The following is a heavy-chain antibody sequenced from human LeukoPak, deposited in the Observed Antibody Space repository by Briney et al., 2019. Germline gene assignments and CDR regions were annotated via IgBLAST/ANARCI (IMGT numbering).Heavy chain of an antibody. CDR3: ARDLDPGFGGAIDY. D-gene: IGHD3-16*01. CDR2: ISTNGGNT. CDR1: GFTISNYA. V-gene: IGHV3-64*01. J-gene: IGHJ4*02. Sequence: PRGSLRLSCAASGFTISNYAIHWVRQAPGKGLEYVSGISTNGGNTYYANSVKGRFDISRDNSKNTLYLQMGSLRAEDMAVYYCARDLDPGFGGAIDYWGQGNLVTVPS.